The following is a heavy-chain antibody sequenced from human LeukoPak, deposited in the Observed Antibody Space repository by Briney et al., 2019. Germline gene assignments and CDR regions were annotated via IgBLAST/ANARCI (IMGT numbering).Heavy chain of an antibody. Sequence: SETLSLTCTVSGGSISSYYWSWIRQPAGKGLEWIGHVHISGSTNYNSSLKSRVTISVDTSKNQFSLKLSSVTAADTAVYYCTRDPGTVVRGSRRGYDGNYYYMDVWGKGTTVTISS. CDR2: VHISGST. J-gene: IGHJ6*03. V-gene: IGHV4-4*07. CDR1: GGSISSYY. CDR3: TRDPGTVVRGSRRGYDGNYYYMDV. D-gene: IGHD3-10*01.